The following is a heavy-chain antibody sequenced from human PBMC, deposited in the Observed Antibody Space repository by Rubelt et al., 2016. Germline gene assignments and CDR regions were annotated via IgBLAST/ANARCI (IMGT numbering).Heavy chain of an antibody. V-gene: IGHV3-23*01. CDR3: AMISSSSWSR. CDR1: GFTFSNHA. CDR2: ISASGGDT. D-gene: IGHD6-13*01. Sequence: AQPGGSLRLSCAASGFTFSNHAMTWVRQAPGKGLERVSSISASGGDTYYADSVRGRLTVSRDNSKNTVFLQMNSLRAEDTAVYYCAMISSSSWSRWGQGTLVTVSS. J-gene: IGHJ4*02.